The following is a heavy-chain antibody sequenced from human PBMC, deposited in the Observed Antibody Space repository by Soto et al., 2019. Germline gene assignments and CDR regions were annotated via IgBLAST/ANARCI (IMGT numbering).Heavy chain of an antibody. Sequence: EVQLVESGGGLVRPGGSLRLSCAASGFTVSSSYMSWVRQAPGRGLEWVSVIYSGDNTYYADSVKGRFTISRHNSKNTLYLQMNSLRAEDTALYYCARDLRFCSGGGCYSEGAFDYWGQGTLVTVSS. D-gene: IGHD2-15*01. CDR2: IYSGDNT. CDR1: GFTVSSSY. CDR3: ARDLRFCSGGGCYSEGAFDY. V-gene: IGHV3-53*04. J-gene: IGHJ4*02.